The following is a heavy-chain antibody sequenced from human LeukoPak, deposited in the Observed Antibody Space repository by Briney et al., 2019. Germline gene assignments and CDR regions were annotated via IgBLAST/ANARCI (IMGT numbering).Heavy chain of an antibody. CDR1: GFTFSSYS. CDR3: ARAYQLLYYMDV. CDR2: ISSSSSYI. D-gene: IGHD2-2*01. V-gene: IGHV3-21*01. Sequence: GGSLRLSCEASGFTFSSYSMNWVRQAPGKGLEWVSSISSSSSYIYYADSVKGRFTISRDNAKNSLYLQMNSLRAEDTAVYYCARAYQLLYYMDVWGKGTTVTVSS. J-gene: IGHJ6*03.